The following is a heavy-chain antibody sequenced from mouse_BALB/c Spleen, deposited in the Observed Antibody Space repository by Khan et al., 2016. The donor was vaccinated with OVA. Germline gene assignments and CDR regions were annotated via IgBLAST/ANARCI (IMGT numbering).Heavy chain of an antibody. Sequence: QVQLKQSGPGPVAPSQSLSITCTISGFSLTSYGVHWVRQPAGKGLEWLVVIWSDGRTTYNSALKSRLSISKDNSKSQVFLKVNSLQTDDTAIYHCARQVYPGYFDVWGAGTTVTVSS. CDR1: GFSLTSYG. CDR2: IWSDGRT. J-gene: IGHJ1*01. D-gene: IGHD2-1*01. V-gene: IGHV2-6-1*01. CDR3: ARQVYPGYFDV.